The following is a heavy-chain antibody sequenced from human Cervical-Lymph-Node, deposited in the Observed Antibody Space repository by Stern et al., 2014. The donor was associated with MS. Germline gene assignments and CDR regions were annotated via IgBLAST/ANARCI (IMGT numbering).Heavy chain of an antibody. CDR3: AREVAGHRLGMMDV. CDR1: GYPFTTYY. Sequence: VQLVESGAEVKKPGASVQVSCKASGYPFTTYYMHWVRQAPGQGLEWMGIINPSGGSTRYAQKFQGRVTMTRDTSTSTVYMELSSLRSEDTAVYYCAREVAGHRLGMMDVWGQGTTVTVSS. CDR2: INPSGGST. J-gene: IGHJ6*02. D-gene: IGHD6-19*01. V-gene: IGHV1-46*01.